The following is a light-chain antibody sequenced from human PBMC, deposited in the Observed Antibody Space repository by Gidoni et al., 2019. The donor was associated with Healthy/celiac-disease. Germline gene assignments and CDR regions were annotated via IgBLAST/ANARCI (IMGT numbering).Light chain of an antibody. CDR3: MIWHSSAWV. V-gene: IGLV5-45*02. CDR2: YKSDSDK. CDR1: SGINVGTYR. Sequence: QAVLTPPSSLSASPGASASLPCTLRSGINVGTYRIYWYQQKSGSPPHYLLRYKSDSDKQQGSGVPSRFSGAKDGAANAGILLIAGLQSEDEADYYCMIWHSSAWVFGGGTKLTVL. J-gene: IGLJ3*02.